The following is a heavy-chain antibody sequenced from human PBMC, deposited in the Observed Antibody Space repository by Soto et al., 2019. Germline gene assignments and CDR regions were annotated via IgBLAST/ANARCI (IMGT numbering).Heavy chain of an antibody. CDR3: AKHNTGITVAGYVSFDC. J-gene: IGHJ4*02. V-gene: IGHV4-39*01. CDR2: IYYSGSS. Sequence: QLQLQESGPGLVKPSETLSLTCTVSGASISSTNYYWDWLRQSPGEGLEWIGGIYYSGSSYYSPSLKSRVTISVDTSKNQFSLRLTSVTAADTALYYCAKHNTGITVAGYVSFDCWGQGTLVTVSS. CDR1: GASISSTNYY. D-gene: IGHD6-19*01.